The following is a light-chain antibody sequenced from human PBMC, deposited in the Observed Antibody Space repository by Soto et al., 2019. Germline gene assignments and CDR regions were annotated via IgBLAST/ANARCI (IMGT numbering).Light chain of an antibody. V-gene: IGLV2-11*01. CDR3: CSYAGSYTLGV. CDR2: DVS. Sequence: QSVLTQPRSVSGSPGQSVTISCTGTSSDVGVYNYVSWYQQHPGKAPKLMIYDVSKRPSGVPDRFSGSKSGNTASLTISGLQDEDEADYYCCSYAGSYTLGVFGGGTKLTVL. CDR1: SSDVGVYNY. J-gene: IGLJ3*02.